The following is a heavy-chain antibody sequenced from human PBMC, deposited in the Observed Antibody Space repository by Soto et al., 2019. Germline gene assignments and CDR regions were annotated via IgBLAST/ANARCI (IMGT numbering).Heavy chain of an antibody. CDR1: GFTFSSYY. V-gene: IGHV3-7*01. D-gene: IGHD3-10*01. J-gene: IGHJ3*02. Sequence: EVQLVESGGGLVQPGGSLRLSCAASGFTFSSYYMSWVRQAPGKGLEWVANIKEDGSGKFYVDPVRGRFTISRDNASNSFYLQMNSLRADDTAVYYCARSMGWRDAFDIWGQGTVVTVSS. CDR2: IKEDGSGK. CDR3: ARSMGWRDAFDI.